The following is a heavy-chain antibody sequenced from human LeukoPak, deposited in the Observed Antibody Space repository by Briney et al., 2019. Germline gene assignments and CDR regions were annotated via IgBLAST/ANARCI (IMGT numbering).Heavy chain of an antibody. CDR2: VRYGGST. Sequence: PSETLSLTCTVSGGSISSNYWSWIRQPPGKGLEWIGYVRYGGSTNYNPSLKSRVTISVDTSKTQFSLKLSSVTAADTAVYYCARDVTPATVWGQGTLVAVS. J-gene: IGHJ4*02. CDR3: ARDVTPATV. V-gene: IGHV4-59*01. D-gene: IGHD3-16*01. CDR1: GGSISSNY.